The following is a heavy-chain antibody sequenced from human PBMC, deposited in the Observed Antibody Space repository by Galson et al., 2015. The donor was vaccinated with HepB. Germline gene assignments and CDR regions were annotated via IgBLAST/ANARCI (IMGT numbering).Heavy chain of an antibody. CDR2: ISAYNGNT. CDR3: ARDEYDILTGLDDY. CDR1: GYTFTSYG. D-gene: IGHD3-9*01. Sequence: SVKVSCKASGYTFTSYGISWVRQAPGQGLEWMGWISAYNGNTNYAQKLQGRVTMTTDTSTSTAYMELRSLRSDDAAVYYCARDEYDILTGLDDYWGQGTLVTVSS. J-gene: IGHJ4*02. V-gene: IGHV1-18*01.